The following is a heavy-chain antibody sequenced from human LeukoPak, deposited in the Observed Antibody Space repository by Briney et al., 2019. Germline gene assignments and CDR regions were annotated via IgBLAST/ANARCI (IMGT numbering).Heavy chain of an antibody. CDR3: ARHWIGRDGDLDYPFDY. V-gene: IGHV4-34*01. Sequence: SETLSLTCAVYGGSFSGYYWSWIRQPPGKGLEWIGEINHSGSTNYNPSLKSRVTISIDTSKNQFSLKLSSVTAADTAMYYCARHWIGRDGDLDYPFDYWGQGTQLTVSS. CDR2: INHSGST. J-gene: IGHJ4*02. CDR1: GGSFSGYY. D-gene: IGHD4-17*01.